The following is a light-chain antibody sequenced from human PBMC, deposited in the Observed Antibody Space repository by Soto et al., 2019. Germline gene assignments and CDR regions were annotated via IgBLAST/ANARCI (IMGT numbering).Light chain of an antibody. CDR3: SSYPSSSTLHVV. CDR1: SSDVGGYNY. V-gene: IGLV2-14*01. J-gene: IGLJ2*01. CDR2: DVS. Sequence: QSALTQPASVSGSPGQSITISCTGTSSDVGGYNYVSWYQQHPGKAPKLMIYDVSNRPSGVSNRFSGSKSGNTASLTISGLQAEDEVDYYCSSYPSSSTLHVVCGGGTQLTVL.